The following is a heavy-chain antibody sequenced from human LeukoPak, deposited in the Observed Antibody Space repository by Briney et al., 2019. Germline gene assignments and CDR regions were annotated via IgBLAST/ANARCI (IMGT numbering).Heavy chain of an antibody. V-gene: IGHV3-23*01. CDR1: GFTFSSYA. CDR2: ISGSGGST. Sequence: GGSLRLSCAASGFTFSSYAMSWVRQAPGKGLEWVSAISGSGGSTYDADSVKGRFTISRDNSKNTLYLQVNSLRAEDTAVYYCAKALPRATIFGVVMPFDYWGQGTLVTVSS. J-gene: IGHJ4*02. CDR3: AKALPRATIFGVVMPFDY. D-gene: IGHD3-3*01.